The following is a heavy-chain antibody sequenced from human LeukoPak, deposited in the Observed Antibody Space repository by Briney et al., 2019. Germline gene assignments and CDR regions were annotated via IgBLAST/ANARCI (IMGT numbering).Heavy chain of an antibody. D-gene: IGHD6-19*01. J-gene: IGHJ4*02. Sequence: PGRSLRLPCEVSGFTFNHYAMSCVRQAPGRGLEWVSSISDNGGTKYHADSVKGRFTISRDNSKNTLYLQMNSLRAEDTAIYYCVRDGSGYDYWGQGTLVPVPS. CDR2: ISDNGGTK. CDR3: VRDGSGYDY. CDR1: GFTFNHYA. V-gene: IGHV3-23*01.